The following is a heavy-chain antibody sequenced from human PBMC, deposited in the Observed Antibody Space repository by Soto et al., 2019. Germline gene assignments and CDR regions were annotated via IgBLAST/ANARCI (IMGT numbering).Heavy chain of an antibody. D-gene: IGHD3-22*01. CDR3: AKDGLSSMIVVVITLDY. Sequence: GGSLRLSCAASGFTFSNAWINWVRQAPGKGLEWVGRIKSKTDGGTTDYTEPVKGRFAISRDDSNNMVYLQMNSLKIEDTAFFYCAKDGLSSMIVVVITLDYWGQGTLVTVSS. CDR2: IKSKTDGGTT. J-gene: IGHJ4*02. CDR1: GFTFSNAW. V-gene: IGHV3-15*07.